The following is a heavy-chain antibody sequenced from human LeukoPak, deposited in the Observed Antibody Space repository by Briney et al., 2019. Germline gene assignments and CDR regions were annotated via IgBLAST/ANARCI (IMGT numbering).Heavy chain of an antibody. CDR2: IIPIFGTA. CDR3: ARAGSSGYALDY. D-gene: IGHD3-22*01. Sequence: ASVKVSCKASGGTFSSFAISWVRQAPGQGLEWMGGIIPIFGTAIYAQKFQGRVTITTDESTSTAYMELSSLRSEDTAVYYCARAGSSGYALDYWGQGTLVTVSS. J-gene: IGHJ4*02. CDR1: GGTFSSFA. V-gene: IGHV1-69*05.